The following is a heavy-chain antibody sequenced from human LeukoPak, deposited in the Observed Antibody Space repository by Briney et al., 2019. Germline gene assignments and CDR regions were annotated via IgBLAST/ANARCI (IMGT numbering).Heavy chain of an antibody. J-gene: IGHJ4*02. CDR3: ARDGSDNWDLFDN. CDR2: HYHTGRI. CDR1: GGSISGTSYC. D-gene: IGHD1-1*01. Sequence: TTSETLSLTCSVSGGSISGTSYCWGWIRQPPGKGPEWIGSHYHTGRIYHNPSLNSRVTISVDTSKNQFSLKLSSVTDADTAVYYCARDGSDNWDLFDNWGRGTLVTVSS. V-gene: IGHV4-39*07.